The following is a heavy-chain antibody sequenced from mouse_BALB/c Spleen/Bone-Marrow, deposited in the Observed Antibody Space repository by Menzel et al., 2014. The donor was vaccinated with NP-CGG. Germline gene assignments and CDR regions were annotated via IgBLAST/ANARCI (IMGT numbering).Heavy chain of an antibody. Sequence: SGPELVKPGASVKMSCKASGYAFTDYYVKWVKQSHGESLEWIGDINPINGDTFYNQKFKGKATLTVDKSSSTAYMQLDSLTSEDSAVYYCAMGVRLYWYFDVWGAGTTVTVSS. CDR3: AMGVRLYWYFDV. D-gene: IGHD2-14*01. V-gene: IGHV1-26*01. CDR2: INPINGDT. CDR1: GYAFTDYY. J-gene: IGHJ1*01.